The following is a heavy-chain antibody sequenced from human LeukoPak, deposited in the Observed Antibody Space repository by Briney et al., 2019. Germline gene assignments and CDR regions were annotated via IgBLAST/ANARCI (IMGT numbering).Heavy chain of an antibody. CDR3: AKSVVPSTIQPMDV. V-gene: IGHV3-23*01. CDR1: GFTFNSYA. D-gene: IGHD2-2*02. CDR2: ISGSGGST. J-gene: IGHJ6*03. Sequence: GGSLRLSCAASGFTFNSYAMSWVRQAPGKGLEWVSGISGSGGSTYYADSVKGRFTISRDNSKTTLYLQMNSLRAEETAVYYCAKSVVPSTIQPMDVWGKGTTVTVSS.